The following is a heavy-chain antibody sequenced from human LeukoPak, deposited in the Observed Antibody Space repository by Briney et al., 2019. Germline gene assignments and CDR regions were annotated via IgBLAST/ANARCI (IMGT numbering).Heavy chain of an antibody. Sequence: SETLSLTCTVSGGSISSGGYYWSWIRQHPGKGLEWIGYIHYSGITYYNPSLKSRVTISVDTSKNQFSLKLRSVTAADTAVYYCVRELPAENYFDYWGQGTLVTVSS. CDR1: GGSISSGGYY. CDR2: IHYSGIT. V-gene: IGHV4-30-4*08. CDR3: VRELPAENYFDY. J-gene: IGHJ4*02.